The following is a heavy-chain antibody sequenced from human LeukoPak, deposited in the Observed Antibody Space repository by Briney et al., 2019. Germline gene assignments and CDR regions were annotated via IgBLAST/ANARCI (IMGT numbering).Heavy chain of an antibody. CDR1: GFTFSDYY. CDR2: ISSSSSYT. Sequence: GGSLRLSCAASGFTFSDYYMSWIRQAPGKGLEWVSYISSSSSYTNYADSVKGRFTISRDNAKNSLYLQMNSLRAEDTAVYYCARIAKKYTVTTTLGTGMGAYYFDYWGQGTLVTVSS. V-gene: IGHV3-11*06. CDR3: ARIAKKYTVTTTLGTGMGAYYFDY. J-gene: IGHJ4*02. D-gene: IGHD4-11*01.